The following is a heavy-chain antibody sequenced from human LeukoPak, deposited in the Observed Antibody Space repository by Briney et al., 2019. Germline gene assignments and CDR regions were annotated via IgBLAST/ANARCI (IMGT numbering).Heavy chain of an antibody. CDR3: ARLAFSMELKYLDY. J-gene: IGHJ4*02. D-gene: IGHD2/OR15-2a*01. V-gene: IGHV5-51*01. CDR1: GYSFTSYW. Sequence: GESLQISCKGSGYSFTSYWIGWGRQMPGKGLGWMGIIYPGDSDTRYSPSFQGQVTISADKSISTAYLQWSSLKASDTAMYYCARLAFSMELKYLDYWGQGTLVTVSS. CDR2: IYPGDSDT.